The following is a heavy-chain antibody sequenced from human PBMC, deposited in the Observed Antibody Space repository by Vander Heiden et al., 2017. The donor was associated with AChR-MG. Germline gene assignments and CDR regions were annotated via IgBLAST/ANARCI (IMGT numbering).Heavy chain of an antibody. CDR3: ARGGGSSWYFDY. CDR1: GGSFSGYY. J-gene: IGHJ4*02. Sequence: QVQLQQWGAGLLKPSETLSLTCAVYGGSFSGYYWSWIRQPPGKGLEWIGEINHSGSTNYNPSLKSRVTISVDTSKNQFSLKLSSVTAADTAVYYCARGGGSSWYFDYWGQGTLVTVSS. CDR2: INHSGST. V-gene: IGHV4-34*01. D-gene: IGHD6-13*01.